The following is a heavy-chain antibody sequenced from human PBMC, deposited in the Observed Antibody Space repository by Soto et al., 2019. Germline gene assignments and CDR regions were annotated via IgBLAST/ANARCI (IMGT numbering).Heavy chain of an antibody. V-gene: IGHV4-59*01. CDR1: GGSISSYY. Sequence: QVQLQESGPGLVKPSETLSLTCTVSGGSISSYYWSWIRQPPGKGLEWIGYIYYSGSTNYNTSLKTLVTLSVDTSKTQVSLKLSSVTTADTAVYYCASRYGGNFDYWGQGTLVTVSS. D-gene: IGHD1-26*01. CDR3: ASRYGGNFDY. CDR2: IYYSGST. J-gene: IGHJ4*02.